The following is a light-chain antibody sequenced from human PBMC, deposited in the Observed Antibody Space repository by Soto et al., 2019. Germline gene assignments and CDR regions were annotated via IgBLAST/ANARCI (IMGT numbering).Light chain of an antibody. CDR1: QGISNL. CDR3: QKYDNVPLT. J-gene: IGKJ4*01. CDR2: HPS. Sequence: DIQMTQSPSSLSAAVGDRVTITCRASQGISNLLAWYQQKPGKVPELLIYHPSTLQSGVPSRLSGRGSGTDFTLTISSLQPEDVPTYYSQKYDNVPLTVGGGTKVDSK. V-gene: IGKV1-27*01.